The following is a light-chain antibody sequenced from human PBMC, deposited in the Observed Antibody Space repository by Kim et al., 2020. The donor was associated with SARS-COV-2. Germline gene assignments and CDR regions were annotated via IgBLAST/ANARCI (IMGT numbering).Light chain of an antibody. J-gene: IGLJ3*02. CDR1: SSNIGSNT. V-gene: IGLV1-44*01. CDR3: AAWDDSLNGWV. CDR2: SNN. Sequence: QSVLTQPPSASGTPGQRVTISCSGSSSNIGSNTVNWYQQLPGTAPKLLIYSNNQRPSGVPDRFSGSKSGTSASLAISGLQSEDEADYYCAAWDDSLNGWVFGGGIQLTVL.